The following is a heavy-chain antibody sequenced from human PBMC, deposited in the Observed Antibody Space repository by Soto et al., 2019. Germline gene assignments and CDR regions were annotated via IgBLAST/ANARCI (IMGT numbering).Heavy chain of an antibody. J-gene: IGHJ6*02. D-gene: IGHD2-15*01. V-gene: IGHV1-18*01. CDR2: ISAYNGNT. CDR1: GYTFTSYG. Sequence: QVQLVQSGAEVKKPGASVKVSCKASGYTFTSYGISWVRQAPGQGLEWMGWISAYNGNTNYAQKLQGRVTITTDTSTSTAFRGLRSLRSDDTAVYYCARSYMVEWYSGAGGGMDVWGQGTTVTVSS. CDR3: ARSYMVEWYSGAGGGMDV.